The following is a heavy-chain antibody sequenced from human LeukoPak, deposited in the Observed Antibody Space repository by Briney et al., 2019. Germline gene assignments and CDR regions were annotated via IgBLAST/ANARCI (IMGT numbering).Heavy chain of an antibody. J-gene: IGHJ3*02. CDR2: INPSGGST. D-gene: IGHD2-2*01. CDR3: ARDPPLVGAFDI. V-gene: IGHV1-46*01. Sequence: ASVKVSCKVSGYTLTELSMHWVRQAPGQGLEWMGIINPSGGSTSYAQKFQGRVTMTRDTSTSTVYMELSSLRSEDTAVYYCARDPPLVGAFDIWGQGTMVTVSS. CDR1: GYTLTELS.